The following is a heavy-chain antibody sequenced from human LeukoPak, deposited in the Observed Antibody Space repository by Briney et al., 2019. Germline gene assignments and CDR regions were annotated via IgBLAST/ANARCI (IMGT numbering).Heavy chain of an antibody. CDR2: IDPDGSEK. Sequence: GGSLRLSCAASGFTFNSYWMSWVRQAPGKGLEWVDNIDPDGSEKQYGDSVKGRFTTSRDNAKNSLYLQMNSLRAEDTAIYYCARIYYFGDNNWRYFDNWGQGTLVTVSS. CDR3: ARIYYFGDNNWRYFDN. D-gene: IGHD3-10*01. V-gene: IGHV3-7*01. J-gene: IGHJ4*02. CDR1: GFTFNSYW.